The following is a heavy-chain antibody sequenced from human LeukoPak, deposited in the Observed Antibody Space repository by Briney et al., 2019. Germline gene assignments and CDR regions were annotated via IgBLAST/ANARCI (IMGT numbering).Heavy chain of an antibody. D-gene: IGHD1-26*01. Sequence: PSETLSLTCTISGDSISSYYWSWIRQPPGKGLEWIGYIYYSGSTKYSPSLKSRVTISVDTSKNQFSLKLSSVTAADTAVYYCARHRGGATGLSGFDYWGQGTLVTVSS. CDR2: IYYSGST. J-gene: IGHJ4*02. CDR1: GDSISSYY. CDR3: ARHRGGATGLSGFDY. V-gene: IGHV4-59*08.